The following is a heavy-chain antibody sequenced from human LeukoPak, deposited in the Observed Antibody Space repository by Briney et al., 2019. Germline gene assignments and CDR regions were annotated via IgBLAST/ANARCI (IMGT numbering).Heavy chain of an antibody. Sequence: SETLSLTCAVYGGSFSGYYWSWIRQPPGKGLEWIGEINHSGSTNYNPSLKSRVTISVDTSKNQFSLKLSSVTAADTAVYYCASLAQDSSGHYPGWFDPWGQGTLVTVSS. J-gene: IGHJ5*02. CDR3: ASLAQDSSGHYPGWFDP. D-gene: IGHD3-22*01. CDR1: GGSFSGYY. V-gene: IGHV4-34*01. CDR2: INHSGST.